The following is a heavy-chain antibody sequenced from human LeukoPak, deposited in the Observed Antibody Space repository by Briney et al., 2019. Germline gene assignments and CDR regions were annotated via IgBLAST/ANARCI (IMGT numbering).Heavy chain of an antibody. D-gene: IGHD4-17*01. CDR3: ARVGDYGGGGIDY. V-gene: IGHV3-66*02. Sequence: GGSLRLSCAASGFTVSSNYMSWVRQAPGKGLEWVSVIYSGGSTYYADSVKGRFTISRDNSKNTLYLQMNSLRAEDTAVYYCARVGDYGGGGIDYWGQGTLVTVSS. CDR2: IYSGGST. J-gene: IGHJ4*02. CDR1: GFTVSSNY.